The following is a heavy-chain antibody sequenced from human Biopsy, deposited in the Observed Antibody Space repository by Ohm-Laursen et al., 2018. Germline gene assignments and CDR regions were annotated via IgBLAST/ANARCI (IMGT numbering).Heavy chain of an antibody. J-gene: IGHJ4*02. CDR1: GGSIKSYY. CDR2: IYYTGHT. D-gene: IGHD7-27*01. V-gene: IGHV4-59*07. Sequence: SDTLSLTWTVSGGSIKSYYWNWIRQSPGKGLEWIGFIYYTGHTNYNPSLKSRATISVDTSKNQFSLKVISVTAADTAVYYCARLTGDPSYWGRGILVTVSS. CDR3: ARLTGDPSY.